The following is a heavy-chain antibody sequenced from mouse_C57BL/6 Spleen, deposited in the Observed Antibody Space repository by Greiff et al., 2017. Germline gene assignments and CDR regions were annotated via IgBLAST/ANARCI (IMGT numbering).Heavy chain of an antibody. J-gene: IGHJ4*01. CDR1: GYTFTSYW. V-gene: IGHV1-64*01. CDR3: ARFPHYYGSSLYAMDY. CDR2: IHPNSGST. D-gene: IGHD1-1*01. Sequence: QVQLKQPGAELVKPGASVKLSCKASGYTFTSYWMHWVKQRPGQGLEWIGMIHPNSGSTNYNEKFKSKATLTVDQSSSTAYMQLSSLTSEDSAVYYCARFPHYYGSSLYAMDYWGQGTSVTVSS.